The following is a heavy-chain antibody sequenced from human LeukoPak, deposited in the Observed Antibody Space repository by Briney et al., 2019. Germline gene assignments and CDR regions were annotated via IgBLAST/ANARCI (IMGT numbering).Heavy chain of an antibody. Sequence: GGSLRLSCAASGFTFSKHWMTWVRQAPGKGLEYVAKIKEDGSEKNYVDSVKGRFTISRDNARNSLYLQMNSLRAEDTAVYYCARDASGSYYPPIWFDPWGQGTLVTVSS. CDR1: GFTFSKHW. CDR3: ARDASGSYYPPIWFDP. D-gene: IGHD1-26*01. CDR2: IKEDGSEK. J-gene: IGHJ5*02. V-gene: IGHV3-7*01.